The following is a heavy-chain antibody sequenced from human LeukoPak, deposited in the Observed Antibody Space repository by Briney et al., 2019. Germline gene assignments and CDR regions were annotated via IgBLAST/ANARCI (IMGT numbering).Heavy chain of an antibody. CDR3: ARIYCSGGSCYEGRESYYYYYYMDV. Sequence: PSETLSLTCTVSGDSISSSSSYWGWIRQPPGEGLEWIGSIYYSGSTYYNTSLKSRVTISVDTSKNQFSLRLNSVTAADTALYYCARIYCSGGSCYEGRESYYYYYYMDVWGKGTTVTVSS. CDR1: GDSISSSSSY. J-gene: IGHJ6*03. V-gene: IGHV4-39*01. D-gene: IGHD2-15*01. CDR2: IYYSGST.